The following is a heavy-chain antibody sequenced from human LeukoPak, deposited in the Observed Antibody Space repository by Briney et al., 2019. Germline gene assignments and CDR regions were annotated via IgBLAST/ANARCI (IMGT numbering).Heavy chain of an antibody. CDR3: AREISDRGRTGAFDI. D-gene: IGHD1-14*01. CDR1: GGSISSYY. CDR2: IYYSGGT. V-gene: IGHV4-59*01. J-gene: IGHJ3*02. Sequence: PSETLSLTCTVSGGSISSYYWSWIRQPPGKGLEWIGYIYYSGGTNYNPSLKSRVTISVDTSKNQFSLKLSSVTAADTAVYYCAREISDRGRTGAFDIWGQGTMVTVSS.